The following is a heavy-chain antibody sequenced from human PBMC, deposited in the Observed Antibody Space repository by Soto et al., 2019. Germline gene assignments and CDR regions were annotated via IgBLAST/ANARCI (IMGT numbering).Heavy chain of an antibody. J-gene: IGHJ4*02. CDR3: ARDVLAYFAT. CDR2: RDYKSKWYY. D-gene: IGHD3-9*01. CDR1: GDGIVSNSAA. V-gene: IGHV6-1*01. Sequence: LPPTGGTSGDGIVSNSAACNCINQKPSRGLEWLGRRDYKSKWYYDYAAPVKSRITINPDTYKNLSSLQLTSVAPETTVDYYGARDVLAYFATWGKGTLVTGSS.